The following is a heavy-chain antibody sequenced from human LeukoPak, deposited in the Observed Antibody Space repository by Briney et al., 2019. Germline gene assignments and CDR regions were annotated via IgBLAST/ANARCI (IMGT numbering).Heavy chain of an antibody. CDR2: ISPYNGNT. Sequence: ASVKVSCKASGYIFTNNGISWVRQAPGQGLEWMGWISPYNGNTNYAQKLQGRVTMTTDTSTSTAYMELRSLRSDDTAIYYCARGGLSAKVDCWGQETLVTVSS. CDR1: GYIFTNNG. CDR3: ARGGLSAKVDC. J-gene: IGHJ4*02. V-gene: IGHV1-18*01.